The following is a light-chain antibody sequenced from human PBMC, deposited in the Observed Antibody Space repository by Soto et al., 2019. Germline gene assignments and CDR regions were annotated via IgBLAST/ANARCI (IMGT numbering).Light chain of an antibody. V-gene: IGLV2-8*01. CDR2: EVT. Sequence: QSVLTQPPSASGSPGQSVTISCTGTSSDVGGYDFVSWYQQHPGKAPKLIMFEVTKRPSGVPDRFSGSKSGNTASLAISGLQSEDEADYYCAAWDDSLNGPVFGGGTKVTVL. CDR1: SSDVGGYDF. CDR3: AAWDDSLNGPV. J-gene: IGLJ2*01.